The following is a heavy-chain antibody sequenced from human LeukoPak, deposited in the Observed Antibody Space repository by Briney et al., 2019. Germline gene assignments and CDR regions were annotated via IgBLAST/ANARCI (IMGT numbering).Heavy chain of an antibody. CDR1: GGSISSYY. CDR3: ARDPVPQAMVRGVMGTTEGIRFDP. D-gene: IGHD3-10*01. CDR2: IYYSGST. Sequence: SETLSLTCTVSGGSISSYYWSWIRQPPGKGLEWIGYIYYSGSTNYNPSLKSRVTISVDTSKNQFSLKLSSVTAADTAVYYCARDPVPQAMVRGVMGTTEGIRFDPWGQGTLVTVSS. V-gene: IGHV4-59*01. J-gene: IGHJ5*02.